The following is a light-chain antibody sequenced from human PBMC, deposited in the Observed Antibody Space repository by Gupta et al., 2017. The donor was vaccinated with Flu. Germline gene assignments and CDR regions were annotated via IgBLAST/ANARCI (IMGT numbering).Light chain of an antibody. Sequence: EIVLMQSPGTLSLSPGERATLSCRASQTIDNNYLAWYQHKPGQAPRLLIYDASSRASGIPERFSGSGSGSDFTLTVSRREPEDFAVYYCQQYGNSPPWTFGQGTKVEIK. CDR3: QQYGNSPPWT. V-gene: IGKV3-20*01. CDR1: QTIDNNY. CDR2: DAS. J-gene: IGKJ1*01.